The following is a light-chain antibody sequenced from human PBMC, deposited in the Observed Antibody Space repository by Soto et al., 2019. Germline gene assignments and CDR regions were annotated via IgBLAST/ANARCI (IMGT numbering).Light chain of an antibody. J-gene: IGLJ3*02. Sequence: QSVLTQPPSASGTPGQRVTMSCSGSSSNIGINYVYWYQQLPGTAPKLLIQRSNQRPSGVPDRFSGSKSGKSASLAISGLRYEDEADYYCAAWDDSLSGQWVFGGGTKLTVL. CDR3: AAWDDSLSGQWV. CDR1: SSNIGINY. CDR2: RSN. V-gene: IGLV1-47*01.